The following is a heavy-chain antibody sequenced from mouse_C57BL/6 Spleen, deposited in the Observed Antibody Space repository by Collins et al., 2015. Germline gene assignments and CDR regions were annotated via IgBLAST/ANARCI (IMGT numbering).Heavy chain of an antibody. CDR3: ARKHGSSYWYFDV. CDR2: IWSGGST. Sequence: TCTVSGFSLTSYGVHWVRQSPGKGLEWLGVIWSGGSTDYNAAFISRLSISKDNSKSQVFFKMNSLQADDTAIYYCARKHGSSYWYFDVWGTGTTVTVSS. CDR1: GFSLTSYG. V-gene: IGHV2-2*01. D-gene: IGHD1-3*01. J-gene: IGHJ1*03.